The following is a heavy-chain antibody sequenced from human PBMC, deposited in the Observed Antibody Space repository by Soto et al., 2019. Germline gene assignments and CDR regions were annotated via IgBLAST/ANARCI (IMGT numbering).Heavy chain of an antibody. J-gene: IGHJ5*02. CDR2: IYYSGST. D-gene: IGHD3-3*01. CDR3: ARVLPYDFWSGPRWFDP. Sequence: SSETLSLTCTVSGGSISSGGYYWSWIRQHPGKGLEWIGYIYYSGSTYYNPSLKSRVTISVDTSKNQFSLKLSSVTAADTAVYYCARVLPYDFWSGPRWFDPWGQGTLVTVSS. V-gene: IGHV4-31*03. CDR1: GGSISSGGYY.